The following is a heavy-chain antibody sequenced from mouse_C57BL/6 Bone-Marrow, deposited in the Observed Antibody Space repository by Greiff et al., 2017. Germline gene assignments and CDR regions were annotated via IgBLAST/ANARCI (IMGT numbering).Heavy chain of an antibody. V-gene: IGHV1-59*01. CDR2: IDPSDSYT. Sequence: LQQPGAELVRPGTSVKLSCKASGYTFTSYWMHWVKQRPGQGLEWIGVIDPSDSYTNYNQKFKGKATLTVDTSSSTAYMQLSSLTSEDSAVYYCARNYGSPFDYWGQGTTLTVSS. D-gene: IGHD1-1*01. J-gene: IGHJ2*01. CDR1: GYTFTSYW. CDR3: ARNYGSPFDY.